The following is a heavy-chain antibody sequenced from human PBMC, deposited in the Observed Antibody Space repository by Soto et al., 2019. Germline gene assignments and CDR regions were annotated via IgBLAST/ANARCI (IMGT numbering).Heavy chain of an antibody. CDR1: GFTFSSYG. D-gene: IGHD3-10*01. CDR2: IWYDGSNK. V-gene: IGHV3-33*01. J-gene: IGHJ5*02. CDR3: ARDRRESLPKYYYGSGSYWPTPNWFDP. Sequence: GESPKISCAASGFTFSSYGMHWVRQAPGKGLEWVAVIWYDGSNKYYADSVKGRFTISRDNSKNTLYLQMNSLRAEDTAVYYCARDRRESLPKYYYGSGSYWPTPNWFDPWGQGTLVTVSS.